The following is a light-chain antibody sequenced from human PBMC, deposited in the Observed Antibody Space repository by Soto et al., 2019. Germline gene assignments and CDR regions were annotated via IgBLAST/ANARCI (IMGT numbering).Light chain of an antibody. CDR3: MQSTQLPPT. J-gene: IGKJ5*01. CDR2: EVS. V-gene: IGKV2D-29*02. CDR1: ERLLHITGETF. Sequence: EIVMTQTPLSLSVAPGQPASISCKSSERLLHITGETFLFWYLQKPGQSPQLLIYEVSTRVSGVPDRFSGSGSGTDFTLEISRVETDDVGIYYCMQSTQLPPTFGQGTRLEIK.